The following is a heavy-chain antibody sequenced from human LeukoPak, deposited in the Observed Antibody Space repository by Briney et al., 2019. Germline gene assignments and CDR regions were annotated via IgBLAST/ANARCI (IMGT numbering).Heavy chain of an antibody. D-gene: IGHD3-22*01. CDR3: ARGYYYEG. V-gene: IGHV4-38-2*02. Sequence: SETLSLTCTVSGYSISSGYYWGWIRQPPGKGLEWIGSIYHSGSTYYNPSLKSRVTISVDTSKNQFSLKLSSVTAADTAVYYCARGYYYEGWGQGTLVTVSS. CDR1: GYSISSGYY. CDR2: IYHSGST. J-gene: IGHJ4*02.